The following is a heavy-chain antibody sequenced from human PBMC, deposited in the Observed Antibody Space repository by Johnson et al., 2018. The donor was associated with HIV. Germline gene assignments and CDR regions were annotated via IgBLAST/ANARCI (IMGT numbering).Heavy chain of an antibody. CDR2: ISYDGSNK. D-gene: IGHD3-9*01. Sequence: QVQLVESGGGVVQPGRSLRLSCAASGFTFSSYAMHWVRQAPGKGLEWVAVISYDGSNKYYADSMKGRFTISRDNSKNTLYLQMNSLRAEDTAVYYCARDRYPRRYFDWLFDAFDIWGQGTMVTVSS. CDR1: GFTFSSYA. J-gene: IGHJ3*02. CDR3: ARDRYPRRYFDWLFDAFDI. V-gene: IGHV3-30*04.